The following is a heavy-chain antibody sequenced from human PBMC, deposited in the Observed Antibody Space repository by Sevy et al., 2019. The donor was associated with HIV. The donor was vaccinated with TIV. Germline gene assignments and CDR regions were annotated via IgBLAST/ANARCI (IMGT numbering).Heavy chain of an antibody. V-gene: IGHV3-23*01. Sequence: GGSLRLSCAASGFTFDNFDMNWVRQAPGKGLEWVSGISGSGRSTYYADSVTAHFTISRDNSKNTVFLHMNTLRAEDTAVYYCAKVGGRATTNYYYGLDVWGPGTPVTVSS. CDR1: GFTFDNFD. D-gene: IGHD1-1*01. CDR2: ISGSGRST. CDR3: AKVGGRATTNYYYGLDV. J-gene: IGHJ6*02.